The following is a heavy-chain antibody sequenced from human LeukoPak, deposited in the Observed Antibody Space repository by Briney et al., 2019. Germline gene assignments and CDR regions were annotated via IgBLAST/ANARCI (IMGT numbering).Heavy chain of an antibody. CDR2: IYTSGST. J-gene: IGHJ6*03. CDR1: GGSISSYY. D-gene: IGHD4-11*01. Sequence: SETLSLTCTVSGGSISSYYWSWIRQPAGKGLEWIGRIYTSGSTNYNPSLKSRVTISVDTSKNQFSLKLSSVTAADTAVYYCARDDYSNYDFPYYYYMDVWGKGTTVTVSS. CDR3: ARDDYSNYDFPYYYYMDV. V-gene: IGHV4-4*07.